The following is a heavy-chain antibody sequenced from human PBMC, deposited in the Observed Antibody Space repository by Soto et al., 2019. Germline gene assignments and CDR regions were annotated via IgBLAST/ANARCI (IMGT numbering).Heavy chain of an antibody. CDR1: GGTFSSYA. CDR2: IIPIFGTA. Sequence: SVKVSCKASGGTFSSYAISWVRQAPGQGLEWMGGIIPIFGTANYAQKFQGRVTITADESTSTAYMELSSLRSEDTAVYYCARDIEYSSLSNWFDPWGQGTLVTVSS. CDR3: ARDIEYSSLSNWFDP. D-gene: IGHD6-6*01. J-gene: IGHJ5*02. V-gene: IGHV1-69*13.